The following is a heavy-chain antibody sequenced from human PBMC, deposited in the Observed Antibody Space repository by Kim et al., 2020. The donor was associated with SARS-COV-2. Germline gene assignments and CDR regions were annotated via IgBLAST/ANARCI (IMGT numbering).Heavy chain of an antibody. D-gene: IGHD2-15*01. CDR1: GFTFDDYA. CDR2: ISWNSGSI. J-gene: IGHJ6*02. V-gene: IGHV3-9*01. CDR3: AKDTGCSGGSCYSWDYYYGMDV. Sequence: GGSLRLSCAASGFTFDDYAMHWVRQAPGKGLEWVSGISWNSGSIGYADSVKGRFTISRDNAKNSLYLQMNSLRAEDTALYYCAKDTGCSGGSCYSWDYYYGMDVWGQGTTVTVSS.